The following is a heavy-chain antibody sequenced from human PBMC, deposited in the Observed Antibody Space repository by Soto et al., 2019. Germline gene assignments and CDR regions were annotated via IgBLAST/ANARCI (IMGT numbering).Heavy chain of an antibody. D-gene: IGHD1-7*01. CDR3: ATLQNWNYWFDP. V-gene: IGHV1-24*01. Sequence: ASVKVSCKVSGYTLTELSMHWVRQAPGKGLEWMGGFDPEDGETIYAQKFQGRVTMTEDTSTDTAYMELSSLRSEDTAVYYCATLQNWNYWFDPWGQGNLVTVSS. CDR2: FDPEDGET. CDR1: GYTLTELS. J-gene: IGHJ5*02.